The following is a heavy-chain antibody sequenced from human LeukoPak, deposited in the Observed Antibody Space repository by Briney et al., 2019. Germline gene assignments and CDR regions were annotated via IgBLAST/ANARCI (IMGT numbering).Heavy chain of an antibody. D-gene: IGHD3-22*01. CDR2: VSGNGHHT. V-gene: IGHV3-23*01. Sequence: GGSLRLSCAASGFTFTTYAMSWVRQASGKGLEWVSSVSGNGHHTYYADSVKGRFIISSDNSKNMVFLQMNSLRVEDTALYYCVKAVDGGGYSFERGANYWGQGTLVTVSS. J-gene: IGHJ4*02. CDR3: VKAVDGGGYSFERGANY. CDR1: GFTFTTYA.